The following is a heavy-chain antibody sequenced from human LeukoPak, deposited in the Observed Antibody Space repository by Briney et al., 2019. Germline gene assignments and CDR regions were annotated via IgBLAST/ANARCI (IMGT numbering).Heavy chain of an antibody. J-gene: IGHJ4*02. D-gene: IGHD3-16*01. CDR2: IWYDGSNK. CDR3: AKDMTPSHDYFDY. CDR1: GFTFSSYG. Sequence: PGRSLRLSCAASGFTFSSYGMHWARQAPGKGLEWVAVIWYDGSNKYYADSVKGRFTISRDNSKNTLYLQMNSLRAEDTAVYYCAKDMTPSHDYFDYWGQGTLVTVSS. V-gene: IGHV3-33*06.